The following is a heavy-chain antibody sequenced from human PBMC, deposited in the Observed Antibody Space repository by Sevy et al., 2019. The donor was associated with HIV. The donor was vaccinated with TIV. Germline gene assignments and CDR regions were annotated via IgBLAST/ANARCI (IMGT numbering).Heavy chain of an antibody. CDR1: GFIFSSYS. CDR2: ISTGSTTI. D-gene: IGHD3-16*01. V-gene: IGHV3-48*02. CDR3: AIVPRDGGDY. J-gene: IGHJ4*02. Sequence: GGSLRLSCAASGFIFSSYSMNWVRQAPGKGLEWISYISTGSTTIYYADSVKGRFTVSRDKARSSLFLQMNSLGDEDTAVYYCAIVPRDGGDYWGQGTLVTVSS.